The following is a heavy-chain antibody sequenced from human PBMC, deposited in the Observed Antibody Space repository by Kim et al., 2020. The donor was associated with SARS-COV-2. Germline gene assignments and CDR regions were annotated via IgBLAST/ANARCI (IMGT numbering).Heavy chain of an antibody. CDR1: GFTFSRYA. V-gene: IGHV3-21*01. CDR3: ARGVGQFSFDS. CDR2: ISDSSSYI. Sequence: GVSLRLSCAASGFTFSRYAMNWVRQAPGKGLEWLSYISDSSSYIYYEDSVKGRFTISRENAKNSLYLQMNSLRVEDTAVYYCARGVGQFSFDSWGLGTLVTVSS. J-gene: IGHJ4*02. D-gene: IGHD6-19*01.